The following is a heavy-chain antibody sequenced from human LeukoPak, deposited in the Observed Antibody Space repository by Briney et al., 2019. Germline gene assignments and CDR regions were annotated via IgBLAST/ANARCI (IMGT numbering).Heavy chain of an antibody. Sequence: ASVKVSCKASGYTFSSYAISWVRQAPGQGLEWVGWISAYNGNTDYAQKLQGRVTMTTDTSTSTAYMEPRSLRSDDTAVYYCARDLPVQPFYFDHWGQGTLVTVYS. CDR3: ARDLPVQPFYFDH. V-gene: IGHV1-18*01. J-gene: IGHJ4*02. D-gene: IGHD2-2*01. CDR2: ISAYNGNT. CDR1: GYTFSSYA.